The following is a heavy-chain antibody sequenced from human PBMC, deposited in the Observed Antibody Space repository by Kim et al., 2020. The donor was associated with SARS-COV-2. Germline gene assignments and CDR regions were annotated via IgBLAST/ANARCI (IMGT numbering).Heavy chain of an antibody. CDR3: AKDGVSYDFWSGYRSKYNWFDP. D-gene: IGHD3-3*01. Sequence: GGSLRLSCAASGFTFSSYGMHWVRQAPGKGLEWVAVIWYDGSNKYYADSVKGRFTISRDNSKNTLYLQMNSLRAEDTAVYYCAKDGVSYDFWSGYRSKYNWFDPWGQGTLVTVSS. V-gene: IGHV3-33*06. CDR2: IWYDGSNK. J-gene: IGHJ5*02. CDR1: GFTFSSYG.